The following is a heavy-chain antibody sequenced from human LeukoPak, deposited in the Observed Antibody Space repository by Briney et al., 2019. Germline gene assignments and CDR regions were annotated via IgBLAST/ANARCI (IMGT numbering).Heavy chain of an antibody. CDR1: GDSIISYY. CDR3: ARREVRRSYYTFNY. V-gene: IGHV4-4*07. J-gene: IGHJ4*02. Sequence: SETLSLTCTVSGDSIISYYWSWIRQPAGKGLEWIGRIYTSGSTNYNPSLKSRVTMSLDMSKNQFSLKLTSVTAADTAVYYCARREVRRSYYTFNYWGQGTLVTVSS. CDR2: IYTSGST. D-gene: IGHD1-26*01.